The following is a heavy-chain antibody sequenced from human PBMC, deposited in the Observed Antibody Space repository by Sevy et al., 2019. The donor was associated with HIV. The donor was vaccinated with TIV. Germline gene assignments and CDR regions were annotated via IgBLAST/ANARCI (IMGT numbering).Heavy chain of an antibody. D-gene: IGHD3-10*01. CDR3: IRVNAFFYNSGSKDDAFDI. Sequence: GGSLRLSCTTSGFTFGDYALSWFRQAPGKGLEWVGFIRNTHYGGTTEYAASVKGIFTISRDDSKSIAYLQMNSLIIEDTAMYYCIRVNAFFYNSGSKDDAFDIWGQGTMVTVSS. J-gene: IGHJ3*02. V-gene: IGHV3-49*03. CDR1: GFTFGDYA. CDR2: IRNTHYGGTT.